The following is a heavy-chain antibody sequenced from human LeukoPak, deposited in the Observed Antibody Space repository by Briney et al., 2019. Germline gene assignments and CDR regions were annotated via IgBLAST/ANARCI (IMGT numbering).Heavy chain of an antibody. CDR3: ASAYYDFWRGIDY. J-gene: IGHJ4*02. V-gene: IGHV3-23*01. D-gene: IGHD3-3*01. Sequence: GGSLRLSCAASGFTFSSYAMNWVRQAPGKGLEWVSSISGSGPSTHYADSVKGRFTISRDNSKNTLYLQMNSLRAEDTAVYYCASAYYDFWRGIDYWGQGTLVTVSS. CDR2: ISGSGPST. CDR1: GFTFSSYA.